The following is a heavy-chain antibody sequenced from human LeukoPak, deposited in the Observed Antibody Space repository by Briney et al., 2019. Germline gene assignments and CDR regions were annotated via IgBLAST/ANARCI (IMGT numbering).Heavy chain of an antibody. J-gene: IGHJ3*02. Sequence: ASVKVSCKASGGTFSSYAISWVRQAPGQGLEWMGGIIPIFGTANYAQKFQGRVTITADKSTSTAYMELSSLRSEDTAVYYCARGGRAYCSSTSCYGAFDIWGRGTMVTVSS. CDR1: GGTFSSYA. CDR3: ARGGRAYCSSTSCYGAFDI. D-gene: IGHD2-2*01. CDR2: IIPIFGTA. V-gene: IGHV1-69*06.